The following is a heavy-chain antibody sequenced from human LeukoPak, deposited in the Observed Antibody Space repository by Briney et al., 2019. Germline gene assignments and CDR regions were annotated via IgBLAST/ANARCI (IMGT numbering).Heavy chain of an antibody. CDR3: ARGERWLPVNDAFDI. CDR2: IWYDGSNK. D-gene: IGHD3-22*01. CDR1: GFTFSSYG. Sequence: GGSLRLSCAASGFTFSSYGMHWVRQAPGKGLEWVAVIWYDGSNKYYADSVKGRFTISRDNSKNTLYLQMNSLRAEDTAVYYCARGERWLPVNDAFDIWGQRTMVTVSS. V-gene: IGHV3-33*01. J-gene: IGHJ3*02.